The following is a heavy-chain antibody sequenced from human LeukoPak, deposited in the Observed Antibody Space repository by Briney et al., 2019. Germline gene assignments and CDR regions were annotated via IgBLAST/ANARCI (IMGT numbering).Heavy chain of an antibody. CDR1: GFTFSSYS. CDR3: AREDSSSSDPFDY. CDR2: ISSSSSTI. J-gene: IGHJ4*02. Sequence: PGGSLRLSCAASGFTFSSYSMNWVRQAPGQGLEWVSYISSSSSTIYYADSVKGRFTISRDNAKNSLYLQMNSLRDEDTAVYYCAREDSSSSDPFDYWGQGTLVTVSS. D-gene: IGHD6-6*01. V-gene: IGHV3-48*02.